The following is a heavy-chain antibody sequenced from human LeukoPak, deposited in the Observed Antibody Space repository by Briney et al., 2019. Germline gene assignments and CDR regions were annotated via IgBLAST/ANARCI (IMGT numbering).Heavy chain of an antibody. CDR2: VWYDGSNQ. CDR3: AKDKDTPATAQPQRGYFES. J-gene: IGHJ4*02. Sequence: GSSLRLSCAASGFPFSGSGMHWVRQAPGKGLEWVAIVWYDGSNQYYADSVKGRFTISRDNSKNTVDLQMNSLRVEDTAVYFCAKDKDTPATAQPQRGYFESWGQGTLVTVS. D-gene: IGHD2-21*02. CDR1: GFPFSGSG. V-gene: IGHV3-33*06.